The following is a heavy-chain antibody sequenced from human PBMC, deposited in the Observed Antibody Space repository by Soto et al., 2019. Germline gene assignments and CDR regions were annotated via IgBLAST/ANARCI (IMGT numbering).Heavy chain of an antibody. V-gene: IGHV3-64D*06. CDR1: VFTFTSYA. J-gene: IGHJ4*02. Sequence: WGSLRISCSFFVFTFTSYAMHWVRQAPGKGLEYIASISSEGATTYYADSVKGRFIISRDNSKNTLYLQMSSLRAEDTAVYYCVKDRYVDYWGQGILVTVSS. CDR2: ISSEGATT. CDR3: VKDRYVDY.